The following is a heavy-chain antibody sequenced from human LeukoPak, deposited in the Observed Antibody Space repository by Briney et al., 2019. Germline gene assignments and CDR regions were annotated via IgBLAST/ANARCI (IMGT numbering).Heavy chain of an antibody. CDR2: IYHSGST. CDR3: TRHEGQQLAGGGFDP. D-gene: IGHD6-13*01. V-gene: IGHV4-38-2*01. J-gene: IGHJ5*02. Sequence: PSETLSLTCAVSGYSISSGYYWGWIRQPPGKGLEWIGSIYHSGSTYYNPSLKSRVTISVDTSKNQFSLKLSSVTAADTAVYYCTRHEGQQLAGGGFDPWGQGTLVTVSS. CDR1: GYSISSGYY.